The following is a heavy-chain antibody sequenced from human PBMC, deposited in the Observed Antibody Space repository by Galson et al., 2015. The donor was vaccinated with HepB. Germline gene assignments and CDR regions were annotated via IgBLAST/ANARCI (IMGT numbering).Heavy chain of an antibody. CDR2: IYYSGST. V-gene: IGHV4-39*01. CDR1: GGSISSSSYY. D-gene: IGHD4-17*01. CDR3: ARHFTDYGDYVRYFDY. Sequence: SETLSLTCTVSGGSISSSSYYWGWIRQPPGKGLGWIGSIYYSGSTYYNPSLKSRVTISVDTSKNQFSLKLSSVTAADTAVYYCARHFTDYGDYVRYFDYWGQGTLVTVSS. J-gene: IGHJ4*02.